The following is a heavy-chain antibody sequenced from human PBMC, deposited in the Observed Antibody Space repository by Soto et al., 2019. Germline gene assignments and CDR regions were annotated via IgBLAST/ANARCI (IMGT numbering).Heavy chain of an antibody. J-gene: IGHJ6*02. CDR1: GGSISSSNW. D-gene: IGHD3-10*01. CDR3: TRDMIYGSERSHYYYAMDV. CDR2: IYHSGST. V-gene: IGHV4-4*02. Sequence: QVQLQESGPGLVKPSGTLSLTCAVSGGSISSSNWWSWVRQPPGQGLEWIGEIYHSGSTNYNPSHMSRLTISVDRSKNQLSLKLRSVTAADTAVYYCTRDMIYGSERSHYYYAMDVWGRGTTVTVSS.